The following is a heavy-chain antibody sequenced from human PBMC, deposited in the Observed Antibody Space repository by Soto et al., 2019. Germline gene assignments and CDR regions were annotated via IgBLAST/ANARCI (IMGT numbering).Heavy chain of an antibody. Sequence: EVQLLESGGGLVQPGGSLRLSCAASGFTFSNYGMTWVRQAPGKGLEWVSALTSGGSTYYADSVKGRFTISRDNSKETLYVQMNSLRAEDTAVYYCAKVGVAGLGAFEIWGQGTMVTVSS. V-gene: IGHV3-23*01. CDR3: AKVGVAGLGAFEI. J-gene: IGHJ3*02. CDR2: LTSGGST. D-gene: IGHD6-19*01. CDR1: GFTFSNYG.